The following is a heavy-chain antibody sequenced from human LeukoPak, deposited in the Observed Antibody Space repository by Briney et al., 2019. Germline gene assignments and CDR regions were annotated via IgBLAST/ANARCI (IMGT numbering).Heavy chain of an antibody. V-gene: IGHV4-59*01. J-gene: IGHJ2*01. CDR2: IYYSGST. CDR1: GGSISSYD. Sequence: SETLSLTCTVSGGSISSYDWSWIRQPPGKGLEWIGYIYYSGSTNYNPSLKSRVTRSVDTSKNQFSLKPSSVTAADTAVYYCARVYYSSSYDYWYFDLWGRGTLVTVSS. CDR3: ARVYYSSSYDYWYFDL. D-gene: IGHD6-13*01.